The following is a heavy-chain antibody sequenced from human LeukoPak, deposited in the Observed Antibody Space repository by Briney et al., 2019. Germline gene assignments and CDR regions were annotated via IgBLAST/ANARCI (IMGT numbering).Heavy chain of an antibody. D-gene: IGHD2-21*02. CDR1: GYTFTGYY. V-gene: IGHV1-2*02. CDR2: INPNSGGT. J-gene: IGHJ3*02. Sequence: ASVKVSCKASGYTFTGYYMHWVRQAPGQGLEWMGWINPNSGGTNYAQKFQGRVTMTRDTSISTAYMELSRLRSDDTAVYYCASTYCGGDCYPAGAFDIWGQGTMVTVSS. CDR3: ASTYCGGDCYPAGAFDI.